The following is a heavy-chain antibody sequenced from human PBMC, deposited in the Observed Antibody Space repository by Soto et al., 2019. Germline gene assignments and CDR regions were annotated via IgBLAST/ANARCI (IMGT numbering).Heavy chain of an antibody. D-gene: IGHD3-10*01. J-gene: IGHJ6*03. Sequence: GGSLRLSCAASGFTFSSYGMHWVRQAPGKGLEWVAVIWYDGSNKYYADSVKGRFTISRDNSKNTLYLQMNSLRAEDTAVYYCARDFLSAGDYYYYMDVWGKGTTVTVSS. CDR1: GFTFSSYG. V-gene: IGHV3-33*01. CDR2: IWYDGSNK. CDR3: ARDFLSAGDYYYYMDV.